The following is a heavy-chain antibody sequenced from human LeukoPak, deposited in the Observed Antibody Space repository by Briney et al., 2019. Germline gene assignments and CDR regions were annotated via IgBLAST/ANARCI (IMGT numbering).Heavy chain of an antibody. CDR3: ARGTGYSSSWYGLYYFDY. CDR2: IYSGGST. Sequence: GGSLRLSCAASGFTVSSNYMSWVRQAPGKGLEWVSVIYSGGSTYYADSVKGRFTISRDNSKNTLYLQMNSLRAEDTAVYYCARGTGYSSSWYGLYYFDYWGQGTLVTVSS. D-gene: IGHD6-13*01. V-gene: IGHV3-66*01. J-gene: IGHJ4*02. CDR1: GFTVSSNY.